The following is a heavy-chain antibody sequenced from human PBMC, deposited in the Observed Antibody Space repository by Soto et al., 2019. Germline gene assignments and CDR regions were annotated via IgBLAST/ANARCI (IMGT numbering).Heavy chain of an antibody. J-gene: IGHJ4*02. CDR1: GGTIISSSYY. CDR2: IYYSGST. Sequence: PSETLSLTCTVSGGTIISSSYYWGWIRQPPGKGLEWIGSIYYSGSTYYNPSLKSRVTISVDTSKNQFSLKLSSVTAADTAVYYCARSPPGTAMVIVAYWGQGTLVTVSS. D-gene: IGHD5-18*01. CDR3: ARSPPGTAMVIVAY. V-gene: IGHV4-39*01.